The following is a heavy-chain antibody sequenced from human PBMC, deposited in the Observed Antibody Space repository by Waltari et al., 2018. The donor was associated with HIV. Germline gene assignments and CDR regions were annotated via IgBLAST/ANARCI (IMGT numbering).Heavy chain of an antibody. V-gene: IGHV4-4*07. J-gene: IGHJ4*02. CDR3: AGRDY. CDR2: VYTSGTL. Sequence: QVQVQESGPGLVKPSETLSLTCTVSGAPISGYYWSWIRQSAGGGLEWIGRVYTSGTLNYNPSLKSRVTMSRDTSKNQFSLKLTSVTAADTATYHCAGRDYWGQGILVTVSS. CDR1: GAPISGYY.